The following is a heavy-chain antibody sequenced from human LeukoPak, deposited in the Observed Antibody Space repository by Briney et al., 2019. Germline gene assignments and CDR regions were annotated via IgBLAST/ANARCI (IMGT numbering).Heavy chain of an antibody. CDR3: ARRYDFWTQGSGMDV. CDR1: GGSISSSSYY. CDR2: IYYSGST. J-gene: IGHJ6*02. V-gene: IGHV4-39*01. Sequence: KPSETLSLTCTVSGGSISSSSYYWGWVRQPPGKGLEWIGSIYYSGSTYYNPSLKSRVTISVDTSKNQFSLKLSSVTAADTAVYYCARRYDFWTQGSGMDVWGQGTTVTVSS. D-gene: IGHD3-3*01.